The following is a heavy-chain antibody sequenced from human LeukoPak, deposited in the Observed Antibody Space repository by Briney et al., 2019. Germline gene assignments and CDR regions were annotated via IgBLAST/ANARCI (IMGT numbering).Heavy chain of an antibody. V-gene: IGHV3-53*01. CDR3: ARVGYSGY. D-gene: IGHD1-26*01. CDR2: IYSGRST. J-gene: IGHJ4*02. CDR1: GFSVSNNY. Sequence: GGSLRLSRAASGFSVSNNYMSWVRQAPAKGLEWVSGIYSGRSTYYADSVKGRFTISRDNSKNTLDLQMNSLRAEDTAVYYCARVGYSGYWGQGTVVTVSS.